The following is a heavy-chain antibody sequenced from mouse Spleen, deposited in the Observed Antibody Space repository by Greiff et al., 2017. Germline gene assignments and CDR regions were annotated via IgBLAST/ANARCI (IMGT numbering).Heavy chain of an antibody. CDR3: ASHYGSSYGSFAY. V-gene: IGHV1-26*01. J-gene: IGHJ3*01. CDR2: INPNNGGT. CDR1: GYTFTDYY. Sequence: EVQLQQSGPELVKPGASVKISCKASGYTFTDYYMNWVKQSHGKSLEWIGDINPNNGGTSYNQKFKGKATLTVDKSSSTAYMELRSLTSEDSAVYYCASHYGSSYGSFAYWGQGTLVTVSA. D-gene: IGHD1-1*01.